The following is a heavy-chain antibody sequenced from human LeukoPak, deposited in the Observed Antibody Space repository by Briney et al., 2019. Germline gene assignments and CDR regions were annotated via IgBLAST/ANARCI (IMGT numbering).Heavy chain of an antibody. CDR3: ARVRGGYCSGGSCYSAFDI. J-gene: IGHJ3*02. CDR1: GFTFSSYG. CDR2: IWYDGSNK. Sequence: GGSLRLSCAASGFTFSSYGMHWVRQAPGKGLEWVAVIWYDGSNKYYADSVKGRFTISRDNSKNTLYLQMNSLRAEDTAVYYCARVRGGYCSGGSCYSAFDIWGQGTMVTVSS. V-gene: IGHV3-33*01. D-gene: IGHD2-15*01.